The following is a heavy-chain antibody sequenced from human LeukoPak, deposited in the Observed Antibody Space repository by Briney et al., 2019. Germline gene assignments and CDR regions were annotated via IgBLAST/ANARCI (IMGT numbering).Heavy chain of an antibody. CDR2: ISHSGGTT. Sequence: GGSLRLSCAASGFTFNNYAMNWVRQAPGKGLEWVSEISHSGGTTKSADSVKVRFTISRDNSKNTLYLQMNSLRAKDTAVYYCAKDPEVGATLYFDYWGQGTLVTVSS. CDR1: GFTFNNYA. CDR3: AKDPEVGATLYFDY. V-gene: IGHV3-23*01. D-gene: IGHD1-26*01. J-gene: IGHJ4*02.